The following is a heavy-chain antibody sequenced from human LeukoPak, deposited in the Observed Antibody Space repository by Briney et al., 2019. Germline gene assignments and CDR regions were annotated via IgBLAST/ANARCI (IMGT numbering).Heavy chain of an antibody. D-gene: IGHD1-26*01. CDR1: GGTFSSYA. V-gene: IGHV1-69*13. CDR2: IIPILGTA. Sequence: SVKVSCKASGGTFSSYAISWVRQARGQGLEWMGGIIPILGTANYAQKFQGRVTTTADESTSTAYMELSSLRSEDTAVYYCARYGRSAFDIWGQGTMVTVSS. CDR3: ARYGRSAFDI. J-gene: IGHJ3*02.